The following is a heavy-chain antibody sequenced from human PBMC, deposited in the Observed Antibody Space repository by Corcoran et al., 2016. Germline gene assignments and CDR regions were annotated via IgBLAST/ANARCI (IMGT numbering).Heavy chain of an antibody. CDR1: ADSGFTFSNAW. CDR3: TDSITGAGSGSY. CDR2: IKSKANGGTT. Sequence: EVQLVESGGGLVKPGGSLRLFCAASADSGFTFSNAWMNWVRQAPGKGLEWVGRIKSKANGGTTDYAAPVKGRFTISRDDSKTTVYLQMNNLKTEDTAVYYCTDSITGAGSGSYWGQGTLVTVSS. V-gene: IGHV3-15*07. J-gene: IGHJ4*02. D-gene: IGHD6-13*01.